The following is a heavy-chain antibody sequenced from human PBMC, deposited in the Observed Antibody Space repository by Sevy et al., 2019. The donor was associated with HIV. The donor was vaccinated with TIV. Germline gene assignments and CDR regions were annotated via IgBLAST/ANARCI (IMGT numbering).Heavy chain of an antibody. CDR1: GFTFSNAW. CDR2: IKSKTDGGTT. D-gene: IGHD5-18*01. V-gene: IGHV3-15*01. J-gene: IGHJ6*02. CDR3: TTGIQLVDYYYYGMDV. Sequence: GGSLRLSCAASGFTFSNAWMSWVRQAPGKGLEWVGRIKSKTDGGTTDYAAPVKGRFTISRDDSKNTLYLQMNSLKTEETAVYYCTTGIQLVDYYYYGMDVWGQGTTVTVSS.